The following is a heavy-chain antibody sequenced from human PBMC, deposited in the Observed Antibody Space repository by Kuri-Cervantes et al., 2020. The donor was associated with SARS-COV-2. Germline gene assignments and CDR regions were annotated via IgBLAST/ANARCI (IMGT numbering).Heavy chain of an antibody. CDR3: ARGAARPYYYYGMDV. Sequence: GSLRLSCTVSGGSISSSSYYWGWIRQPPGKGLEWIGSIYYSGRTYYNPSLKSRVTISVDTSKNQFSLKLSSVTAADTAVYYCARGAARPYYYYGMDVWGQGTTVTVSS. V-gene: IGHV4-39*01. CDR1: GGSISSSSYY. D-gene: IGHD6-6*01. J-gene: IGHJ6*02. CDR2: IYYSGRT.